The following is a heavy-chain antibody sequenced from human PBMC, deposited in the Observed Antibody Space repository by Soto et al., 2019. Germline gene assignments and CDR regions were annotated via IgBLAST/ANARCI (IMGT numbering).Heavy chain of an antibody. V-gene: IGHV3-53*01. J-gene: IGHJ5*02. CDR3: ATLYHLDP. CDR1: GFTVSSNY. CDR2: IYSGGST. D-gene: IGHD3-10*01. Sequence: SLRLSCAASGFTVSSNYMSWVRQAPGKGLEWVSVIYSGGSTYYADSVKGRFTISRDNSKNTVYLQMDSLRIEDTAMYYCATLYHLDPWGQGTLVTVSS.